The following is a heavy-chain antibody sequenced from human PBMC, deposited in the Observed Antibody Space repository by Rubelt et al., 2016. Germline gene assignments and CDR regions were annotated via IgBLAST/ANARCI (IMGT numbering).Heavy chain of an antibody. Sequence: QVQLQESGPGLVKPSETLSLTCTVSGGSISSYYWSWIRQPPGKGLEWIGYIYYSGSTNYNPSLKSRVTLSVDTSKNQFSLGLSSVTAADTAVYYCASGSVMESYYYYGMDVWGQGTTVTVSS. J-gene: IGHJ6*02. D-gene: IGHD2-21*01. CDR1: GGSISSYY. CDR2: IYYSGST. CDR3: ASGSVMESYYYYGMDV. V-gene: IGHV4-59*01.